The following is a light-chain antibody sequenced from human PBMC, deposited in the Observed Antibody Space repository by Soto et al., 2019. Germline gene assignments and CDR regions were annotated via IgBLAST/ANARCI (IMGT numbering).Light chain of an antibody. J-gene: IGKJ1*01. Sequence: NKMTQSPSTLSASVGYRFTITCKASQGISDSLAWYQQKPGKAPDLLISDVSKLERGVASRFSGSGSGTEFTLTISSMQPDDLATYYCQQYHGFSRTFGQGTKVDIK. CDR3: QQYHGFSRT. V-gene: IGKV1-5*01. CDR2: DVS. CDR1: QGISDS.